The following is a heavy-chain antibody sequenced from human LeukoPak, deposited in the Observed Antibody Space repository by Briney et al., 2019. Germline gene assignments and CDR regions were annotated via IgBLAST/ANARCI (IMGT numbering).Heavy chain of an antibody. Sequence: SETLSLTCTVSGSSINSFYWTWIQQPAGKGLEWIGRIQASGSTIYNPSLKSRVTMSLDTSKNQFSLSLSSVTAADTALYYCARGHSGSNYGYWGQGTLVTVSS. CDR1: GSSINSFY. CDR2: IQASGST. CDR3: ARGHSGSNYGY. J-gene: IGHJ4*02. D-gene: IGHD1-26*01. V-gene: IGHV4-4*07.